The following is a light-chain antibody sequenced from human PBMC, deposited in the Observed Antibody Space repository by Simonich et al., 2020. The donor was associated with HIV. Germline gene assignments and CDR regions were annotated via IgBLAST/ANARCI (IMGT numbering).Light chain of an antibody. CDR1: QIVSSN. Sequence: EIVMTQSPATLSVSPGERATLSCSASQIVSSNLAWYQQNPGLAPRLLISGASTRATGIPARFSGSGSGTEFTLTISSLQTEDVALYYCQQYYSTPYTFGQGTKVEIK. CDR3: QQYYSTPYT. J-gene: IGKJ2*01. V-gene: IGKV3-15*01. CDR2: GAS.